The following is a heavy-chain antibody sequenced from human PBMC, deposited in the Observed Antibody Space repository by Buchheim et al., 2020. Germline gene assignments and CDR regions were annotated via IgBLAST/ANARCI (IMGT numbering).Heavy chain of an antibody. V-gene: IGHV3-66*01. CDR1: GFTVSSNY. CDR2: IYSGGST. CDR3: ARGIIAAHPSWFDP. J-gene: IGHJ5*02. D-gene: IGHD6-13*01. Sequence: EVQLVESGGGLVQPGGSLRLSCAASGFTVSSNYMSWVRQAPGKGLEWVSVIYSGGSTYYADSVKGRFTISRDNSKNPLYLQLNSLRAEDTAVYYCARGIIAAHPSWFDPWGQGTL.